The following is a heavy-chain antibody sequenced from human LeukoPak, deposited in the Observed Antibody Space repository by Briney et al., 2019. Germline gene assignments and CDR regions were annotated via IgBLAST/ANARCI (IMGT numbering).Heavy chain of an antibody. CDR2: INHSGST. V-gene: IGHV4-34*01. Sequence: EASETLSLTCAVYGGSLSGYYWSWIRQPPGKGLEWIGEINHSGSTNYNPSLKSRVTISVDTSKNQFSLKLSSVTAADTAVYYCASDSRPGNYYDGRGQGTLVTVSS. CDR1: GGSLSGYY. J-gene: IGHJ4*02. D-gene: IGHD3-22*01. CDR3: ASDSRPGNYYDG.